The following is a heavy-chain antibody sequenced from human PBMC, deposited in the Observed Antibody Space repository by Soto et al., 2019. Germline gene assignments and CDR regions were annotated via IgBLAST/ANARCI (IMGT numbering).Heavy chain of an antibody. CDR2: INAGNGNT. CDR1: GYTFTSYA. J-gene: IGHJ6*02. V-gene: IGHV1-3*01. D-gene: IGHD2-15*01. CDR3: ARGSVAATDYYYGMDV. Sequence: ASVKVSCKASGYTFTSYAMHWVRQAPGQRLEWMGWINAGNGNTKYSQKFQGRVTITRDTSASTAYMELSSLRSEDTAVYYCARGSVAATDYYYGMDVWGQGTKVTVSS.